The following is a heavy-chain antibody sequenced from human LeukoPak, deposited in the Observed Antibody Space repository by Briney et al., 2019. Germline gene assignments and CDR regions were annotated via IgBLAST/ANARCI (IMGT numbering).Heavy chain of an antibody. CDR1: GFTFSSYY. V-gene: IGHV3-48*01. J-gene: IGHJ4*02. Sequence: GGSLRLSCAASGFTFSSYYMNWVRQAPGKGLEWLSYISSSSSTIYYADSVKGRFTISRDNAKNSLYLQMNSLRAEDTAVYYCARVGGTVNDYWGQGTLVTVSS. CDR3: ARVGGTVNDY. D-gene: IGHD1-14*01. CDR2: ISSSSSTI.